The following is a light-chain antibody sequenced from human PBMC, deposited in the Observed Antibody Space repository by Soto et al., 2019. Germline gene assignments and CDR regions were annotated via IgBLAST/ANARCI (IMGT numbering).Light chain of an antibody. J-gene: IGKJ1*01. V-gene: IGKV3-20*01. CDR1: QSVSNNY. Sequence: EIVLAQSPGTLSLSPGQRSTLSCRASQSVSNNYLAWYQQKPGQAPRLLIYGASNRATGIPDRFSGSGSGTDFTLTISRLEPEDFAVYYCQQYGSSGTFGHGTKVDIK. CDR3: QQYGSSGT. CDR2: GAS.